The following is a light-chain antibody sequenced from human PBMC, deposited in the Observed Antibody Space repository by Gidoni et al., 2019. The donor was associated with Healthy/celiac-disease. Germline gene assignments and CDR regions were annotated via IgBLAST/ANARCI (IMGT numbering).Light chain of an antibody. CDR1: QSVSSSY. V-gene: IGKV3-20*01. J-gene: IGKJ1*01. CDR2: GAS. CDR3: QQYGSSPWT. Sequence: DIVLTQSPGTLSLSPGERATLSCRASQSVSSSYLAWYQQKPGQAPRLLIYGASSRATGIPDRFSGSGSGTDFTLTISRLEPEDFAVYYCQQYGSSPWTFGQXTKVKSN.